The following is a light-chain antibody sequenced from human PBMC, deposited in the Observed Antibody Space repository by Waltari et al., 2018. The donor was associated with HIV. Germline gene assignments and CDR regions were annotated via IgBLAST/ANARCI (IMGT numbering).Light chain of an antibody. CDR1: QRIGRD. CDR2: EAS. Sequence: EIVLTQFPATLSLSPGARVTLSCRASQRIGRDLAWYQQRPGQAPRLVIYEASRRATGIPARFSGSGSGTDFTLIISGLEPEDFAVYYCHQRSSWLWTFGQGTKVDVK. J-gene: IGKJ1*01. V-gene: IGKV3-11*01. CDR3: HQRSSWLWT.